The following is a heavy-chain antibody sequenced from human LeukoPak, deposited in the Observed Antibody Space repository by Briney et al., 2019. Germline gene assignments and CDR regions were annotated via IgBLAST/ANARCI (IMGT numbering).Heavy chain of an antibody. CDR1: GGSISSSSYY. J-gene: IGHJ4*02. V-gene: IGHV4-39*01. D-gene: IGHD1-1*01. CDR3: ASNERSGYYFDY. CDR2: IYSSGST. Sequence: KPSETLSLTCTVSGGSISSSSYYWGWIRQSPGQGLEWIGSIYSSGSTYYNPSLKSRVTISIDTSKIQLSLKMSSVTAADTALYYCASNERSGYYFDYWGQGTLSPSPQ.